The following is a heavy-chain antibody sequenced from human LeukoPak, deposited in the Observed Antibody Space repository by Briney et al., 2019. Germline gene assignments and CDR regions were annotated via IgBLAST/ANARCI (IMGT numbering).Heavy chain of an antibody. CDR2: IYYSGST. J-gene: IGHJ5*02. V-gene: IGHV4-39*07. D-gene: IGHD6-6*01. Sequence: SETLSLTCTVSGGSISSRSYYWGWIRQPPGKGLEWIGSIYYSGSTYYNPSLKSRVTISVDTSKNQFSLKLSSVTAADTAVYYCAPYPSIAAWDWFDPWGQGTLVTVSS. CDR3: APYPSIAAWDWFDP. CDR1: GGSISSRSYY.